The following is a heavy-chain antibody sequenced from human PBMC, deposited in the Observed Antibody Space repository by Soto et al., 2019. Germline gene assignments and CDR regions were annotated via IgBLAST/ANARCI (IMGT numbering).Heavy chain of an antibody. J-gene: IGHJ4*02. CDR2: IIPIFGTA. D-gene: IGHD4-17*01. CDR1: GVTFSSYA. CDR3: ARESGDVRPFDY. V-gene: IGHV1-69*01. Sequence: QVQLVQSGAEVKKPGSSVKVSCKASGVTFSSYAISWVRQAPGQGLEWMGGIIPIFGTANYAQKFQGRVTITADESTSTAYRELSSLRSEDTDVYYCARESGDVRPFDYWGQGTLVTVSS.